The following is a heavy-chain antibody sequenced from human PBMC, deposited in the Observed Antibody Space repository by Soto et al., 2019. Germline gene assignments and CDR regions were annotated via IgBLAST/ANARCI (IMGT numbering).Heavy chain of an antibody. J-gene: IGHJ6*02. CDR3: ARDSQTYYDILTGYYGYYYGMDV. V-gene: IGHV3-33*01. CDR1: GFTFSSYG. D-gene: IGHD3-9*01. CDR2: IWYDGSNK. Sequence: GGSLRLSCAASGFTFSSYGMHWVRQAPGKGLEWVAVIWYDGSNKYYADSVKGRFTISRDNSKNTLYLQMNSLRAEDTAVYYCARDSQTYYDILTGYYGYYYGMDVWGQGT.